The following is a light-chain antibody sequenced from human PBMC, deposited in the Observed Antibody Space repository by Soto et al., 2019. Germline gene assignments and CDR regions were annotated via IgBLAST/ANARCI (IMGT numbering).Light chain of an antibody. CDR2: AAS. Sequence: DIQMTQSPSSLSASIGDRVTITCRASQSVRSHLNWYQQKPGKAPKLLICAASSLQSGVPSRFSGSGSGTDFTLTISSLQPEDFATYSCQHSHSTPLTFGGGTKGEIK. CDR1: QSVRSH. J-gene: IGKJ4*01. V-gene: IGKV1-39*01. CDR3: QHSHSTPLT.